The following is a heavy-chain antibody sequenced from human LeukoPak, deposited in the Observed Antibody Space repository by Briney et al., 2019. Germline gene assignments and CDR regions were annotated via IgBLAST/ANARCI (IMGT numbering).Heavy chain of an antibody. D-gene: IGHD5-18*01. J-gene: IGHJ2*01. CDR2: IYPGDSDT. Sequence: LGESLKISCKGSGYSFTSYWIGWVRQMPGKGLEWMGIIYPGDSDTRYNPSFQGQVTISADKSIHTAYLQWSSLKASDTAMYYCARRTAMSYWYFDVWGRGTLVTVSS. V-gene: IGHV5-51*01. CDR1: GYSFTSYW. CDR3: ARRTAMSYWYFDV.